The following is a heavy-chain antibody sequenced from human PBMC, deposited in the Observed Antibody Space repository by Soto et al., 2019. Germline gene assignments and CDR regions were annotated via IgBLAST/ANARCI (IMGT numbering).Heavy chain of an antibody. CDR1: EYTLMELS. CDR3: ATVYRYYYDSSGYCDY. V-gene: IGHV1-24*01. Sequence: ASVKVSCKVPEYTLMELSIHWVRQAPGEGLEWMGGFDPEDGETTYGEKFQGRVTMTEDTSTDTAYMELSSLRSEDTAVYYCATVYRYYYDSSGYCDYWG. CDR2: FDPEDGET. J-gene: IGHJ4*01. D-gene: IGHD3-22*01.